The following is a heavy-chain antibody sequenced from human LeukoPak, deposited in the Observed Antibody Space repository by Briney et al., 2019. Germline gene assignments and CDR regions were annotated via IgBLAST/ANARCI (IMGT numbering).Heavy chain of an antibody. V-gene: IGHV3-23*01. CDR2: ISGSGGST. CDR1: GFTFSSYA. J-gene: IGHJ4*02. CDR3: AKGDSSSWYGGADY. Sequence: PGGSLRLSCAASGFTFSSYAMSWVRQVPGKGLEWVSAISGSGGSTYYADSVKGRFTISRDNSKNTLYLQMNSLRAEDTAVYYCAKGDSSSWYGGADYWGQGTLVTVSS. D-gene: IGHD6-13*01.